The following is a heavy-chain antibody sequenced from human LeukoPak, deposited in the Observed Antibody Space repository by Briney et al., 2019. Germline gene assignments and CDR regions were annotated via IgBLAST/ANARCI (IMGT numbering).Heavy chain of an antibody. D-gene: IGHD1-1*01. J-gene: IGHJ3*02. Sequence: ASVKVSCKVSGYTLTELSMHWVRQAPGKGLEWMGGFDPEDGETIYAQKFQGKVTMTEDTSTDTAYMELSSLRSEDTAVYYCATVKTAYNWNSGAFDIWGQGTMVTVSS. CDR3: ATVKTAYNWNSGAFDI. CDR2: FDPEDGET. CDR1: GYTLTELS. V-gene: IGHV1-24*01.